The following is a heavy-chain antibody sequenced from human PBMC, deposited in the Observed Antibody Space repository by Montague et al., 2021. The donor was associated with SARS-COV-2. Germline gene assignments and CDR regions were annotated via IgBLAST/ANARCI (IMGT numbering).Heavy chain of an antibody. CDR1: GFTFSTYA. CDR3: AKVYLVTVVTPIGFPVDWYFDL. D-gene: IGHD4-23*01. V-gene: IGHV3-23*01. CDR2: ISGSGGST. J-gene: IGHJ2*01. Sequence: SLRLSCAASGFTFSTYAMSWVRQAPGKGLEWVSTISGSGGSTYYAESVKGRFTISRDNSKNTLYLQMTSLRAEDTAVYYCAKVYLVTVVTPIGFPVDWYFDLWGRGTLVTVSS.